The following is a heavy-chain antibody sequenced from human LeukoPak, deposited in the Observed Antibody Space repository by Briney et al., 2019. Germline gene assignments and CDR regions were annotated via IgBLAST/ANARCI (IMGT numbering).Heavy chain of an antibody. CDR1: GDSISSYY. D-gene: IGHD7-27*01. CDR3: ARDPGDYYFDY. Sequence: PSETLSLTCTVSGDSISSYYWSWIRQPPGKGLEWIGYIYYSGSTNYNPSLKSRVTISVDTSKNQFSLKLSSVTAADTAVYYCARDPGDYYFDYWGQGTLVTVSS. CDR2: IYYSGST. J-gene: IGHJ4*02. V-gene: IGHV4-59*01.